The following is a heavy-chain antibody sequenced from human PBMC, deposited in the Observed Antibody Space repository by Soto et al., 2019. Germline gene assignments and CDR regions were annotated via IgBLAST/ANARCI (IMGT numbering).Heavy chain of an antibody. J-gene: IGHJ4*02. CDR1: GYTFTSYG. Sequence: VASVKVSCKASGYTFTSYGISWVRQAPGQGLEWMGWISAYNGNTNYAQKLQGRVTMTTDTSTSTAYMELRSLRSDDTAVYYCASSSGIAVAGLFDYWGQGTLVTVSS. V-gene: IGHV1-18*04. D-gene: IGHD6-19*01. CDR3: ASSSGIAVAGLFDY. CDR2: ISAYNGNT.